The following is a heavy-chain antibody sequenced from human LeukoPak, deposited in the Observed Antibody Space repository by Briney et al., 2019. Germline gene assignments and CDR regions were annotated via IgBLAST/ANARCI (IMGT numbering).Heavy chain of an antibody. CDR1: GGSISSYY. J-gene: IGHJ4*02. V-gene: IGHV4-59*01. CDR3: ARDRGYYDSSGYLDY. D-gene: IGHD3-22*01. Sequence: SETLSLTCTVSGGSISSYYWSWIRQPPGKGLEWIGYIYYSGSTNYNPSLKSRVTISVDTSKNQFSLKLSSVTAADTAVYYCARDRGYYDSSGYLDYWGQETLVTVSS. CDR2: IYYSGST.